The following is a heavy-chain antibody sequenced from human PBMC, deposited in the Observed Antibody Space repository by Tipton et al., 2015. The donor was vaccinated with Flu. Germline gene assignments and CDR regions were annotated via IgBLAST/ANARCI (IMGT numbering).Heavy chain of an antibody. CDR3: AREGVGNAFDI. CDR1: GYSVTGGYY. J-gene: IGHJ3*02. D-gene: IGHD1-26*01. Sequence: TLSLTCTVSGYSVTGGYYWGWIRQPPGKGLEYIGYMFHSGSTYYNPSLRSRVTISVDTSTNQFSLKLSSVTAADTAVYYCAREGVGNAFDIWGQGTMVTVSS. V-gene: IGHV4-38-2*02. CDR2: MFHSGST.